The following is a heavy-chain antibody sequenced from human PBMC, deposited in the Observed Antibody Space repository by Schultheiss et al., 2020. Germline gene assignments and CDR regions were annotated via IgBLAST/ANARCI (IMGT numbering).Heavy chain of an antibody. V-gene: IGHV4-59*08. J-gene: IGHJ4*02. D-gene: IGHD4-17*01. Sequence: SETLSLTCTVSGGSISRYYWSWIRQPPGKGLEWIGYIYYSGSTNYNPSLKSRVTISVDTSKNQFSLKLSSVTAADTAVYYCASPYGDYGSDAFDIWGQGTLVTVSS. CDR1: GGSISRYY. CDR2: IYYSGST. CDR3: ASPYGDYGSDAFDI.